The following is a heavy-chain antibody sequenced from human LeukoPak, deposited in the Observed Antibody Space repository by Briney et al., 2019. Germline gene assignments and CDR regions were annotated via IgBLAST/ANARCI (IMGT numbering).Heavy chain of an antibody. D-gene: IGHD1-1*01. CDR1: GFTFSSYS. CDR3: ARVEAGSTWKFDP. Sequence: GGSLRLSCAAPGFTFSSYSMNWVRQAPGKGLEWVSSISSSSSYIYYADSVKGRFTISRDNAKNSLYLQMNSLRAEDTAVYYCARVEAGSTWKFDPWGQGTLVTVSS. CDR2: ISSSSSYI. V-gene: IGHV3-21*01. J-gene: IGHJ5*02.